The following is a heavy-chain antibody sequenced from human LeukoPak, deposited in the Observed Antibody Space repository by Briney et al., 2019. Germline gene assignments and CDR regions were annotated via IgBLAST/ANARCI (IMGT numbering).Heavy chain of an antibody. CDR1: GFTFSSYA. CDR2: ISGSGGST. CDR3: AKDGLRELRAYFQH. V-gene: IGHV3-23*01. D-gene: IGHD3-16*01. Sequence: GGSLRLSCAASGFTFSSYAMSWVRQAPGKGLEWVSAISGSGGSTYYADSVKGRFTISRDNSKNTLYLQMSSLRAEDTAVYYCAKDGLRELRAYFQHWGQGTLVTVSS. J-gene: IGHJ1*01.